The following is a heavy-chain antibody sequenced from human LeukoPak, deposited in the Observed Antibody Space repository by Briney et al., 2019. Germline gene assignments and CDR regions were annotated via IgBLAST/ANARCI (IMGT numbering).Heavy chain of an antibody. CDR1: GGSISSYY. CDR3: ARAVWFGDYYYYGMGV. D-gene: IGHD3-10*01. CDR2: IYYSGST. J-gene: IGHJ6*02. Sequence: SETLSLTCTVAGGSISSYYWSWIRQPPGKGLEWIGYIYYSGSTNYNPSLKSRVTISVDTSKNQFSLKLSSVTAADTAVYYCARAVWFGDYYYYGMGVWGQGTTVTVSS. V-gene: IGHV4-59*01.